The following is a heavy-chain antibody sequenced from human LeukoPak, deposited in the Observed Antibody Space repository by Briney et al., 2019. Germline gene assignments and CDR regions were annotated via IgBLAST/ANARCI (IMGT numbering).Heavy chain of an antibody. Sequence: ETSETLSLTCTVSGGSISGYYWSWIRQPAGEGLEWIGRIYSSGSTNYNPSLKSRVSMSVDTSNNQFSLNLSSVTAADTAVCYCARKRKGAYDFDCWGQGTLVTVSS. CDR1: GGSISGYY. D-gene: IGHD3-16*01. CDR3: ARKRKGAYDFDC. J-gene: IGHJ4*02. CDR2: IYSSGST. V-gene: IGHV4-4*07.